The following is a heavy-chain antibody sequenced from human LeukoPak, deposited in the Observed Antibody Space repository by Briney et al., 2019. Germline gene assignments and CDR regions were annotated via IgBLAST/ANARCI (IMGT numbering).Heavy chain of an antibody. CDR2: INWNGGST. V-gene: IGHV3-20*04. CDR3: ARSGRRYSSSWYGPPPIYYFDY. D-gene: IGHD6-13*01. J-gene: IGHJ4*02. Sequence: GGSLRLSCAASGFTFDDYGMSWVRQAPGKGLEWVSGINWNGGSTGYADSVKGRFTVSRDNAKNSLYLQMNSLRAEDTALYYCARSGRRYSSSWYGPPPIYYFDYWGQGTLVTVSS. CDR1: GFTFDDYG.